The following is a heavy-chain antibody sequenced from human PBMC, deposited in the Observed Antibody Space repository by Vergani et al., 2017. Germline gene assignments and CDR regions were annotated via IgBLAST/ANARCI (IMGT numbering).Heavy chain of an antibody. CDR3: AIGVDCSSTSCYYYMDV. Sequence: QVQLQESGPGLVKPSETLSLTCTVSGGSISSYYWSWIRQPPGKGLEWIGYIYYSGSTNYNPSLKSRVTISVDTSKNQFSLKQSSVTAADTAVYYCAIGVDCSSTSCYYYMDVWGKGTTVTVSS. J-gene: IGHJ6*03. D-gene: IGHD2-2*01. CDR1: GGSISSYY. V-gene: IGHV4-59*01. CDR2: IYYSGST.